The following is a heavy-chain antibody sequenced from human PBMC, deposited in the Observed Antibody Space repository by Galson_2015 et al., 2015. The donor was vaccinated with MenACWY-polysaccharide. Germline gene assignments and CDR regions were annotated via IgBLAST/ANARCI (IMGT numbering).Heavy chain of an antibody. V-gene: IGHV3-23*01. J-gene: IGHJ4*02. Sequence: SLRLSCAGSGYIFSKYDMTWVRQAPGKGLEWVSTISNSGGTTYYADSAKGRFTISRDNSKNTLYLEMNSIRAEVTAVYYCLFSGSSGRVYWGQGTLVTVSS. CDR1: GYIFSKYD. D-gene: IGHD3-10*01. CDR2: ISNSGGTT. CDR3: LFSGSSGRVY.